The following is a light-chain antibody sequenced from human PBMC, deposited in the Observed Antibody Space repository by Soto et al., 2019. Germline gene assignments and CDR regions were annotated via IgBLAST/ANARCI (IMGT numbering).Light chain of an antibody. CDR1: QSISSW. CDR2: KAS. V-gene: IGKV1-5*03. J-gene: IGKJ1*01. Sequence: IQLTQSPSTLSASVGARVTITCRASQSISSWLAWYQQKPGKAPKLLIYKASTLKSGVPSRFSGTGSGTEFILTITNLQPEDFATYYCLQHTYIWSFGQGTKV. CDR3: LQHTYIWS.